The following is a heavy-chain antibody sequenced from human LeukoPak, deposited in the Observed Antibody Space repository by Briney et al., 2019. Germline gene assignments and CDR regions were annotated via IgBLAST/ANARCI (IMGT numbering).Heavy chain of an antibody. CDR1: GVSISSYY. J-gene: IGHJ3*01. V-gene: IGHV4-59*08. CDR2: IYYSGST. Sequence: TSETLSLTCTVSGVSISSYYWNWIRQPPGKGLEWIGYIYYSGSTNYNPSLKSRVTTLVDTSKNQFSLRLSSVTAADTAVYYCAREYSSSSGRRAFDFWGQGTMVTVSS. D-gene: IGHD6-6*01. CDR3: AREYSSSSGRRAFDF.